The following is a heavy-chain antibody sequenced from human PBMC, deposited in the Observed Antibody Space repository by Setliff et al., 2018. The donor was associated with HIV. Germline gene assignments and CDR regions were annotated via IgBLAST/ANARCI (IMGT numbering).Heavy chain of an antibody. V-gene: IGHV4-34*01. J-gene: IGHJ6*02. CDR1: GGSFSGYY. D-gene: IGHD2-15*01. Sequence: SETLSLTCAVYGGSFSGYYWSWIRQPPGKGLEWIGEINHSGSTNYNPSLKSRVTISVDPSKNQFSLKLSSVTAADTAVYYCARDPQLVAAKSRQHYYYGFDVWGQGTTVTVSS. CDR3: ARDPQLVAAKSRQHYYYGFDV. CDR2: INHSGST.